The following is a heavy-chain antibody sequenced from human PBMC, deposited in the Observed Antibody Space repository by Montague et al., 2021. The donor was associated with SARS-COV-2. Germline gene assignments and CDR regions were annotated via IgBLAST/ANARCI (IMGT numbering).Heavy chain of an antibody. V-gene: IGHV4-34*01. CDR1: GGSIIGYY. J-gene: IGHJ6*02. D-gene: IGHD2-15*01. CDR2: INHSGST. CDR3: ARGSGCSGGSCYSEWDPGYYNGMAV. Sequence: SETLSLTCAVYGGSIIGYYWRWIRQHPGKELEWCGEINHSGSTNYNPSLKSRVTISVDTTKNQCSLKLSSVTAADTAVYYCARGSGCSGGSCYSEWDPGYYNGMAVWGQGATVIVSS.